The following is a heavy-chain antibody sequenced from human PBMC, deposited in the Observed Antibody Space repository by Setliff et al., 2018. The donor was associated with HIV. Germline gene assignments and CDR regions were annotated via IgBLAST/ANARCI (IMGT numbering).Heavy chain of an antibody. D-gene: IGHD4-17*01. CDR3: ARDTNYGDNIWAFDM. J-gene: IGHJ3*02. CDR1: GDSISSSNW. V-gene: IGHV4-4*02. Sequence: SETLSLTCTISGDSISSSNWWNWVRQPPGKGLEWIGEIHHGGTTNYNPSLKSRLSILLDKSNNQLSLKVTSVTAADTAVYYCARDTNYGDNIWAFDMWGQGTKVTVSS. CDR2: IHHGGTT.